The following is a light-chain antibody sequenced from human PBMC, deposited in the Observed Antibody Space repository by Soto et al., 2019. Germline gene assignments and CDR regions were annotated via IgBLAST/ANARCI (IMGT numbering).Light chain of an antibody. Sequence: EIVMTQSPATLSVSPGEGANLSCRASQSVGSNLAWYQQRPGQVPRLLIYGASTRATGIPARFIGSGSGTEFTLTISSLQSEDFAVYYCQQYNNWPPMYTFGQGTKLEIK. V-gene: IGKV3-15*01. J-gene: IGKJ2*01. CDR3: QQYNNWPPMYT. CDR2: GAS. CDR1: QSVGSN.